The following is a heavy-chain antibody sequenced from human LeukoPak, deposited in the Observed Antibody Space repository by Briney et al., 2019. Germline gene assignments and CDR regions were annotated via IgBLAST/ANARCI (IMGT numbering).Heavy chain of an antibody. D-gene: IGHD6-19*01. Sequence: GGSLRLSCAAPGFTFSSYAMHWVRQAPGKGLEWVAVISYDGSNKYYADSVKGRFTISRDNSKNTLYLQMNSLRAEDTAVYYCARDGFGAIAVAGTRDAFDIWGQGTMVTVSS. CDR3: ARDGFGAIAVAGTRDAFDI. J-gene: IGHJ3*02. CDR2: ISYDGSNK. V-gene: IGHV3-30-3*01. CDR1: GFTFSSYA.